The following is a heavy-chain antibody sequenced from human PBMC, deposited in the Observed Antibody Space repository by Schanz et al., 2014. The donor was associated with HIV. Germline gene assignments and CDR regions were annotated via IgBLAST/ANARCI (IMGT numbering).Heavy chain of an antibody. J-gene: IGHJ4*02. CDR2: IKQDGGEK. Sequence: EVQLLEFGGGSVRPGESLRLSCLASGFTFNNYAMSWVRQAPGKGLEWVASIKQDGGEKHYVASVKGRFTISRDNVKNSLYLQMSSLRAEDTAVYYCARDSGPGSYWGQGTLVTVSS. V-gene: IGHV3-7*01. D-gene: IGHD3-10*01. CDR1: GFTFNNYA. CDR3: ARDSGPGSY.